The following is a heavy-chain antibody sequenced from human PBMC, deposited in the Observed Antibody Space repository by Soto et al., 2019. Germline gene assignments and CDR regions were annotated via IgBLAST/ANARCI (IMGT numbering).Heavy chain of an antibody. CDR3: AKKPNGFDS. V-gene: IGHV3-23*01. Sequence: EVQLLESGGGLVQPGGSLRLSCAASGLTFSRHAMAWVRQAPGKGLEWLSSISESSSNTYYADSVKGRFTISKDNSKNMLYLQMNSLRDEDTAVYYFAKKPNGFDSWGQGTLVTVSS. J-gene: IGHJ5*01. CDR2: ISESSSNT. CDR1: GLTFSRHA.